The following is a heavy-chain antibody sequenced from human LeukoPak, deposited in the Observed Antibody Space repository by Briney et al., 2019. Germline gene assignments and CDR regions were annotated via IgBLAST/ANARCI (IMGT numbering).Heavy chain of an antibody. Sequence: FSVVGGTTSYAASVKGRFTISTANSKNPLYLQMTSLRPEDPAVYSCAKWGPSGCPYYFDYWGQGPLFTVSS. CDR2: FSVVGGTT. CDR3: AKWGPSGCPYYFDY. D-gene: IGHD6-19*01. J-gene: IGHJ4*02. V-gene: IGHV3-23*01.